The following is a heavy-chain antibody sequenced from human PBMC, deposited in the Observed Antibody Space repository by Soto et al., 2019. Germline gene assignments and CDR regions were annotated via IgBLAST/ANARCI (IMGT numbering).Heavy chain of an antibody. CDR3: ARDVPPGRGTPNFYYYGMDV. CDR1: GGSISSGDYY. Sequence: QVQLQESGPGLVKPSQTLSLTCTVSGGSISSGDYYWSWIRQHPGKGLEWIGYIYYSGSTYYNPSLKSRVTISVDTSKNQFSPKLSSVTGADTAGYYCARDVPPGRGTPNFYYYGMDVWGQGTTVTVSS. J-gene: IGHJ6*02. CDR2: IYYSGST. D-gene: IGHD3-10*01. V-gene: IGHV4-31*03.